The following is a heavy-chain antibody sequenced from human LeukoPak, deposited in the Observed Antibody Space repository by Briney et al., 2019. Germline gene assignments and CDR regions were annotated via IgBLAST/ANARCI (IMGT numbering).Heavy chain of an antibody. CDR3: AREALFYYDSSGYPTCLDY. V-gene: IGHV1-18*01. Sequence: ASVKVSCKASGYTFTSYGISWVRQAPGQGLEWMGWISAYNGNTNYAQELQGRVTMTTDTSTSTAYMELRSLRSDDTAVYYCAREALFYYDSSGYPTCLDYWGQGTLVTVSS. D-gene: IGHD3-22*01. CDR1: GYTFTSYG. J-gene: IGHJ4*02. CDR2: ISAYNGNT.